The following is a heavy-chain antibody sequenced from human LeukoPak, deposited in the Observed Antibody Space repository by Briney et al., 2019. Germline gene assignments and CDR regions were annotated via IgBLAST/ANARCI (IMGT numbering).Heavy chain of an antibody. CDR1: GFTFSSYS. CDR2: VSTSSSYI. D-gene: IGHD1-7*01. CDR3: ARDLGYNWNFSLLDY. V-gene: IGHV3-21*04. Sequence: GGSLRLSCAASGFTFSSYSMNWVRQAPGKGLEWVSSVSTSSSYIYYADSVKGRFTISRDNAKKLLYLQMDSLRAEDTALYYCARDLGYNWNFSLLDYWGQGTLVTVSS. J-gene: IGHJ4*02.